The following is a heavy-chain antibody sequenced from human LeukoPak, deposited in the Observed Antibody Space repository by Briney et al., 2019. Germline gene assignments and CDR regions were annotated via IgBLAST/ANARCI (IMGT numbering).Heavy chain of an antibody. Sequence: PSETLSLTCTVSGGPIKSDNDYWGWVRQPPGKGLEWIGSIYYSGTTYYSPSLKSRVTISVDTSKNQFSLKLSSVTAADTAVYYCARHGTSGTNLNWFDPWGQGTLVTVSS. D-gene: IGHD1-1*01. J-gene: IGHJ5*02. CDR2: IYYSGTT. V-gene: IGHV4-39*07. CDR3: ARHGTSGTNLNWFDP. CDR1: GGPIKSDNDY.